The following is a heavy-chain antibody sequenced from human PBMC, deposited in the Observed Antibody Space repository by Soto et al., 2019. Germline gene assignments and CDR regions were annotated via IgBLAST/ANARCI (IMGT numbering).Heavy chain of an antibody. CDR3: ARKKELYYESSRFFRFEGLDK. D-gene: IGHD3-22*01. CDR2: INSDGSST. Sequence: GGSLRLSCAASGFTFSSYWMHWVRQAPGKGLVWVSRINSDGSSTNYAGSVKGRFTISRDNAKNTLYLQMDSLRAEDTAVYYFARKKELYYESSRFFRFEGLDKWGQGPLVTVS. CDR1: GFTFSSYW. J-gene: IGHJ4*02. V-gene: IGHV3-74*01.